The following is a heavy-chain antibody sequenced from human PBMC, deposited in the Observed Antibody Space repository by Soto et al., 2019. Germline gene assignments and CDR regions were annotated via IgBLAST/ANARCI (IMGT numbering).Heavy chain of an antibody. J-gene: IGHJ4*02. Sequence: ASLKVSCKASGYSFTNFHIHWVRQAPGQGLEWMGMIDPSGGITRDAQRLQGRITMTRDASTSTVYMELRSLTSEDTAVYYCASFEGKYCSSTSCYSFDYWGQGTLVTVSS. V-gene: IGHV1-46*01. CDR1: GYSFTNFH. CDR2: IDPSGGIT. D-gene: IGHD2-2*01. CDR3: ASFEGKYCSSTSCYSFDY.